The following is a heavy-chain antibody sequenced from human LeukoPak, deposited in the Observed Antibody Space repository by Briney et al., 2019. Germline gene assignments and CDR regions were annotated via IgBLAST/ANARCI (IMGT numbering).Heavy chain of an antibody. D-gene: IGHD3-22*01. CDR2: ISSSGSTI. Sequence: GGSLRLSCAASGFTFSDYYMSWIRQAPGKGLEWVSYISSSGSTICYADSVKGRFTISRDNAKNSLYLQMNSLRAEDTAVYYCARYYYDSSGYYWGYDYWGQGTLVTVSS. J-gene: IGHJ4*02. CDR1: GFTFSDYY. V-gene: IGHV3-11*01. CDR3: ARYYYDSSGYYWGYDY.